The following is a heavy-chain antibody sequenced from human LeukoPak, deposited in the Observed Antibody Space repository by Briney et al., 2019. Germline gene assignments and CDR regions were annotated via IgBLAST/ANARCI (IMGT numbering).Heavy chain of an antibody. Sequence: ASVKVSCKASGYTFTGYYMHWVRQAPGQGLEWMGWINPNSGGTKYAQNFQGRVTMTRDTFISSAYMELTRLRSDGTAVYYCARQVDPRFDYWGQGTLVTVSS. D-gene: IGHD5-12*01. CDR1: GYTFTGYY. CDR3: ARQVDPRFDY. J-gene: IGHJ4*02. V-gene: IGHV1-2*02. CDR2: INPNSGGT.